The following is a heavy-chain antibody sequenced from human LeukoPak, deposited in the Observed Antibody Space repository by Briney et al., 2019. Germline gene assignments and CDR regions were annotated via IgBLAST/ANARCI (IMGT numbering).Heavy chain of an antibody. Sequence: SETLSLTCTVSGGSINSYYWSWIRQPPGKGLEYIGYIYYSGSTNYNPSLKSRVTISVDTSKNQFSLKLSSVTAADTAVYYCARDLAYGSGSYLGFDPWGQGTLVTVSS. J-gene: IGHJ5*02. D-gene: IGHD3-10*01. CDR3: ARDLAYGSGSYLGFDP. CDR1: GGSINSYY. CDR2: IYYSGST. V-gene: IGHV4-59*01.